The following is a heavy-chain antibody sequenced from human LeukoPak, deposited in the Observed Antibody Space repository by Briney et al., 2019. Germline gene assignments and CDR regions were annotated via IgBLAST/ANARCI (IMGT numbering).Heavy chain of an antibody. CDR1: GFTLSDYW. CDR2: INGDGSGT. J-gene: IGHJ4*02. D-gene: IGHD2/OR15-2a*01. Sequence: GGSLRLSCAASGFTLSDYWMHWVRQAPGKGLVWVSRINGDGSGTSYADSVKGRFTISRDNTKNTVYLQMNSLRAEDTAVYYCTRDFYGIDYWGQGTLVTVSS. V-gene: IGHV3-74*01. CDR3: TRDFYGIDY.